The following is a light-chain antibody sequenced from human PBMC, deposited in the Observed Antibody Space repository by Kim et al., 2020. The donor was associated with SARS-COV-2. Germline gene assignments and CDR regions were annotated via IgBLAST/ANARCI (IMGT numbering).Light chain of an antibody. CDR1: QNIYNQ. CDR3: QQRSSWPPFT. CDR2: DAS. J-gene: IGKJ2*01. Sequence: EIVLTQSPATLSLSPGERATLSSRASQNIYNQLAWYQHKPGQAPRLLISDASNRATGVPARFRGSGSGTDFTLTISTLEPEDFAVYFCQQRSSWPPFTFGQGTKLEI. V-gene: IGKV3-11*01.